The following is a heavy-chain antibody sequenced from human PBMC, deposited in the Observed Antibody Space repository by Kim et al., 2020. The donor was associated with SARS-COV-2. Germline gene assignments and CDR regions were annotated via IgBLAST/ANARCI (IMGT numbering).Heavy chain of an antibody. D-gene: IGHD6-13*01. J-gene: IGHJ2*01. CDR2: IWYDGSNK. CDR3: ARGNVGIAAAGKGYWYFDL. Sequence: GGSLRLSCAASGFTFSSYGMHWVRQAPGKGLEWVAVIWYDGSNKYYADSVKGRFTISRDNSKNTLYLQMNSLRAEDTAVYYCARGNVGIAAAGKGYWYFDLWGRGTLVTVSS. CDR1: GFTFSSYG. V-gene: IGHV3-33*01.